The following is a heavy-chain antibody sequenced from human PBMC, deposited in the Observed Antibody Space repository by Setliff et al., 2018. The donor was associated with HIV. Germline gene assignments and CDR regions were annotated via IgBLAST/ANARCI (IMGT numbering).Heavy chain of an antibody. Sequence: LSLTCGVSGYSISSGYYWAWIRQPPGKGLEWIGSIYHRGSTHHNPSLKSRVTFSVDTSKNQFSLKLSSVTAADTAVYYCARSFGNGNSRLGNWGQGTLVTVSS. CDR3: ARSFGNGNSRLGN. V-gene: IGHV4-38-2*01. J-gene: IGHJ4*02. CDR2: IYHRGST. CDR1: GYSISSGYY. D-gene: IGHD2-8*01.